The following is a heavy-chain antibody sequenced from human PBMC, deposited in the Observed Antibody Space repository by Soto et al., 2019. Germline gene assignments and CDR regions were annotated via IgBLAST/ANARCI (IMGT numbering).Heavy chain of an antibody. Sequence: EVQLVESGGGLVKPGGSLRLSCAASGFTFSSYSMNWVRQAPGKGLEWVSSISSSSSYIYYADSVKGRFTISRDNAKNSLYLQMNSLRAEETAVYYCATPRYVGSRIFDYWGQGTLVTVSS. J-gene: IGHJ4*02. CDR1: GFTFSSYS. V-gene: IGHV3-21*01. D-gene: IGHD1-1*01. CDR2: ISSSSSYI. CDR3: ATPRYVGSRIFDY.